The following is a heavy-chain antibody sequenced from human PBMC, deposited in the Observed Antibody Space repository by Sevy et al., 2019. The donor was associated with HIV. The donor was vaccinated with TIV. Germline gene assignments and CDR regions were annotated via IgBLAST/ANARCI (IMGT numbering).Heavy chain of an antibody. CDR2: FYDSGST. V-gene: IGHV4-38-2*01. CDR1: GYSISSGYD. Sequence: SETLSLTCAVSGYSISSGYDWGWIRQPPGKGLEWIGSFYDSGSTYYNPSLKSRVTISVDTSKNQFSLKLSSVTAADTAVYYCARHQPDGLSSLFFDYWGQGTLVTVSS. J-gene: IGHJ4*02. CDR3: ARHQPDGLSSLFFDY.